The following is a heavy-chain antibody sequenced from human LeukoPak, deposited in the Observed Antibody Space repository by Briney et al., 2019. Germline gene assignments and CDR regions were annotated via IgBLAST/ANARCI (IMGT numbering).Heavy chain of an antibody. Sequence: SETLSLTCTVSGGSVSSGSYYWSWIRHPPGKGLEWIGYIYYSGSTNYNPSLKSRVTISVDTSKNQFSLKLSSVTAADTAVYYCASLRRYSYGEIDYWGQGTLVTVSS. CDR1: GGSVSSGSYY. V-gene: IGHV4-61*01. J-gene: IGHJ4*02. CDR3: ASLRRYSYGEIDY. D-gene: IGHD5-18*01. CDR2: IYYSGST.